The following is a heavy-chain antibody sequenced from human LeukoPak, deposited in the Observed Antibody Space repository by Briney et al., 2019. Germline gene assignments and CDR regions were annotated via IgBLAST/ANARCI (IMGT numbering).Heavy chain of an antibody. CDR2: INPSGGST. D-gene: IGHD6-19*01. V-gene: IGHV1-46*01. J-gene: IGHJ5*02. Sequence: ASVKVSSTASGYTFTSYYMHWVRQAPGQGLEWMGIINPSGGSTSYAQKFQGRVTMTRDTSTSTVYMELSRLRSDDTAVYYCARGASGWYGSWFDPWGQGTLVTVSS. CDR1: GYTFTSYY. CDR3: ARGASGWYGSWFDP.